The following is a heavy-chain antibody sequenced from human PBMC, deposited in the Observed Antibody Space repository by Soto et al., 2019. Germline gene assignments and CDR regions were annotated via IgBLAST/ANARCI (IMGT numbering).Heavy chain of an antibody. CDR1: GFTFSGYA. CDR3: AQDLGSSWYHYNSFAP. J-gene: IGHJ5*02. D-gene: IGHD6-13*01. CDR2: IGSGSP. V-gene: IGHV3-23*01. Sequence: EVQLLESGGGLVQPGGSLRLSCAASGFTFSGYAMSWVRQAPGKGLAWVSAIGSGSPFYADSVKGRFTISRDNANSMLYLQMNSLRADDTAVYFCAQDLGSSWYHYNSFAPGGQGTLVTVSS.